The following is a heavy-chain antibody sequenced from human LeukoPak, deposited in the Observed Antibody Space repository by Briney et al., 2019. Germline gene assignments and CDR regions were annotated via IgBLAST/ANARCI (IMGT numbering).Heavy chain of an antibody. J-gene: IGHJ6*02. CDR1: GGSISSYY. V-gene: IGHV4-59*01. CDR3: ARVSVVYGMDV. Sequence: SGTLSLTCTVSGGSISSYYWSWIRQPPGKGLEWIGYMYYTGSTNYNPSLKSRVTISLATSKTQFSLKLSSVTPADTAVYYCARVSVVYGMDVWGQGTTVTVSS. CDR2: MYYTGST.